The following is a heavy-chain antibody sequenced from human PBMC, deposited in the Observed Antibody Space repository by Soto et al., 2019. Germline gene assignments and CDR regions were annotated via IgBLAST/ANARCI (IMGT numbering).Heavy chain of an antibody. J-gene: IGHJ6*02. V-gene: IGHV3-64D*06. CDR3: VKSFVSSISGCSYYYGLDV. D-gene: IGHD3-10*02. Sequence: VGSLRLSCSASGFAFSTFAMRWVRQAPDKGLHHVSAVSNHGGSTYYADSVKGRFIMSRDNSKSTLFLEMNSLSAEDTAVYYCVKSFVSSISGCSYYYGLDVWGQGTMVTVSS. CDR1: GFAFSTFA. CDR2: VSNHGGST.